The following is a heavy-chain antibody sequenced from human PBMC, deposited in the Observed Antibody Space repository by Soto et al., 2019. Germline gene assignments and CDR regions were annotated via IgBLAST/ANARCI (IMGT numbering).Heavy chain of an antibody. V-gene: IGHV4-34*01. Sequence: RSLTCAVYGGSFSGYYWSWIRQPPGKGLEWIGEINHSGSTNYNPSLKSRVTISVDTSKNQFSLKLSSVTAADTAVYYCASIGTGQQTRPFDPWGQGTLVTVSS. CDR2: INHSGST. CDR1: GGSFSGYY. J-gene: IGHJ5*02. CDR3: ASIGTGQQTRPFDP.